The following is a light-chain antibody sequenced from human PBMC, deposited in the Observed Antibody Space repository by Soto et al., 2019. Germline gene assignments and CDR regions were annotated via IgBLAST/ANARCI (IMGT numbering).Light chain of an antibody. CDR2: GNS. V-gene: IGLV1-40*01. CDR1: SSNIGAGYD. CDR3: QSYASSLSYV. J-gene: IGLJ1*01. Sequence: QSVLTQPPSVSGAPGQRVTISCTGSSSNIGAGYDVHWYQQLPGTAPKLLIYGNSNRPSGVPDRFSGSKSGTSASLAITGLQAGDEADYYCQSYASSLSYVFGTGTKLTVL.